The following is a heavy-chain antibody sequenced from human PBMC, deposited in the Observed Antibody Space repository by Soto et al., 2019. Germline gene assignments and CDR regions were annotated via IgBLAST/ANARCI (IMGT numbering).Heavy chain of an antibody. CDR2: INHSGST. CDR1: GGSFSGYY. CDR3: ARSEDIIKAFDI. J-gene: IGHJ3*02. V-gene: IGHV4-34*01. Sequence: SETLSLTCAVYGGSFSGYYWSWIRQPPGKGLERIGEINHSGSTNYNPSLKSRVTISVDTSKNQFSLKLSSVTAADTAVYYCARSEDIIKAFDIWGQGTMVTVSS. D-gene: IGHD2-15*01.